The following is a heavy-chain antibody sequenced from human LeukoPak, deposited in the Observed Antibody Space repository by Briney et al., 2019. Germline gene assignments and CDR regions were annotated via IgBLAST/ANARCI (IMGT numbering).Heavy chain of an antibody. J-gene: IGHJ4*02. CDR3: ARGVLGHSSYYFDY. CDR2: MNPNSGNT. CDR1: GYTFTSYD. V-gene: IGHV1-8*01. D-gene: IGHD2-8*02. Sequence: ASVTVSCKASGYTFTSYDINWVRQATGQGLEWMGWMNPNSGNTGYAQKFQGRVTMTRNTSISTAYMELSSLRSEDTAVYYCARGVLGHSSYYFDYWGQGTLVTVSS.